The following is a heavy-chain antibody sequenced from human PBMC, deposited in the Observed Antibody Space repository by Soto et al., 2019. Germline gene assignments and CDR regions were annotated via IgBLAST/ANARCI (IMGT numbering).Heavy chain of an antibody. J-gene: IGHJ4*02. V-gene: IGHV1-69*06. CDR3: ARGLGAMLNFDY. CDR2: IIPIFGTA. Sequence: GASVKVSCKAPGGTFSSYAISWVRQAPGQGLEWMGGIIPIFGTANYAQKFQGRVTITADKSTSTAYMELSSLRSEDTAVYYCARGLGAMLNFDYWGQGTLVTVSS. CDR1: GGTFSSYA. D-gene: IGHD3-16*01.